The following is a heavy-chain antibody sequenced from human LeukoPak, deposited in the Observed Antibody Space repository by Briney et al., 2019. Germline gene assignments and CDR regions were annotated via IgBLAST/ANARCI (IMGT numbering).Heavy chain of an antibody. CDR2: ISAYNGNT. J-gene: IGHJ3*02. V-gene: IGHV1-18*04. CDR3: ARDWNYAFDI. D-gene: IGHD1-7*01. Sequence: ASVKVSCKASGYTFTGYYMHWVRQAPGQGLEWMGWISAYNGNTNYAQKLHGRVTMITDTSTSTAYMERRSLRSDDKGVYYCARDWNYAFDIWGQGTMVTVSS. CDR1: GYTFTGYY.